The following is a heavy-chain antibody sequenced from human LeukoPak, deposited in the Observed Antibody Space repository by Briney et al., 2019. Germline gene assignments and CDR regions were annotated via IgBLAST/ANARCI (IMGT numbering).Heavy chain of an antibody. V-gene: IGHV4-59*01. CDR1: GGSISSYY. Sequence: SETLSLTCTVSGGSISSYYWSWIRQPPGKGLEWIGYIYYSGSTNYNPSLKSRVTISVDTSKNQFSLKLSSVTAADTAVYYCARLEIAVALFDYWGQGTLVTVSS. CDR3: ARLEIAVALFDY. J-gene: IGHJ4*02. CDR2: IYYSGST. D-gene: IGHD6-19*01.